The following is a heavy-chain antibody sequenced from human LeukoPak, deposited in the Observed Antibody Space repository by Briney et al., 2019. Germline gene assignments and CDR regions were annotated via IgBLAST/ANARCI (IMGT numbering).Heavy chain of an antibody. CDR1: GGSMSSHY. CDR3: ARGGRSYDSHGKFDP. V-gene: IGHV4-4*07. J-gene: IGHJ5*02. D-gene: IGHD5-18*01. CDR2: IYSSGSS. Sequence: SETLSLTCTVSGGSMSSHYLSWVRQPAGKGLEWIGRIYSSGSSNYNPSLKSRVTMSVDTSRKQLSLQVRSVTAADTAVYYCARGGRSYDSHGKFDPWGQGTLVTVSS.